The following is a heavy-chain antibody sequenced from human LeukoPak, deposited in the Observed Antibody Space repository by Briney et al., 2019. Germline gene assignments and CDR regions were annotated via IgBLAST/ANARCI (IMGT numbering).Heavy chain of an antibody. CDR3: ARGLYASGSSHDF. J-gene: IGHJ4*02. V-gene: IGHV3-7*03. D-gene: IGHD3-10*01. Sequence: PGGSLRLSCAASGFTFSMNWMSWVRQAPGKGLEWVANIKHDGSERYYGDSVKGRFTISRDNAKNSLYLQMNSLRAEDTAVYYCARGLYASGSSHDFRGQGALVAVSS. CDR2: IKHDGSER. CDR1: GFTFSMNW.